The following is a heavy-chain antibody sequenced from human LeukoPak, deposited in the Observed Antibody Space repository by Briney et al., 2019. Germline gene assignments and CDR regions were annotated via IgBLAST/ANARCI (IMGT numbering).Heavy chain of an antibody. CDR3: ARSDGYYYMDV. Sequence: PGGSLRLSCAASGFTFSSYDMHWVRQATGKGLEWFSAIGTAGDTYYPGSVKGRFTISRENAKNSLYLQMNSLRAGDTAVYYCARSDGYYYMDVWGKGTTVTVSS. D-gene: IGHD2-21*02. J-gene: IGHJ6*03. CDR1: GFTFSSYD. CDR2: IGTAGDT. V-gene: IGHV3-13*01.